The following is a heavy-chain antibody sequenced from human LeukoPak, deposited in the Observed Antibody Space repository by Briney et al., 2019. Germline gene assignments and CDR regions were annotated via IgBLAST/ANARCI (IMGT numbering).Heavy chain of an antibody. CDR2: IIPIFGTA. CDR3: ASGVSGVRGVTYYYYYMDV. V-gene: IGHV1-69*05. Sequence: VASVKVSCKASGGTFSSYAISWVRQAPGQGLEWMGRIIPIFGTANYAQKFQGRVTITTDESMSTAYMELSSLRSEDTAVYYCASGVSGVRGVTYYYYYMDVWGKGTTVTVSS. J-gene: IGHJ6*03. CDR1: GGTFSSYA. D-gene: IGHD3-10*01.